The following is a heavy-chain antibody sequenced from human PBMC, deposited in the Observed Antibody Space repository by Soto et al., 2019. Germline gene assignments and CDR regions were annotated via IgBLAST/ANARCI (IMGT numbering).Heavy chain of an antibody. V-gene: IGHV3-30*18. CDR2: ISYDGSNK. CDR3: AKCSAVGYYFDY. J-gene: IGHJ4*02. D-gene: IGHD3-10*02. CDR1: GFTFSNYG. Sequence: QVQLVESGGGVVQPGRSLRLSCAASGFTFSNYGMHWVRQAPGKGLEWVAVISYDGSNKYYADSVKGRFTISRDNSKNTLYLQMNSLRAEDTAVYYCAKCSAVGYYFDYWGQGTLVTVSS.